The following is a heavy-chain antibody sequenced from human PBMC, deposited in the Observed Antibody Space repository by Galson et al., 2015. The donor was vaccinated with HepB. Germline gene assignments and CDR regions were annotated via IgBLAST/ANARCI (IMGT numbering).Heavy chain of an antibody. Sequence: SVKVSCKASGYTFTDYYMHWVRQAPGQGLEWMGWINPNSGGTNYAQKFQGRVTMTRDTSISTAYMELSRLRSDDTAVYYCARSGNFYYIFDYWGQGILVTVPS. CDR1: GYTFTDYY. V-gene: IGHV1-2*02. J-gene: IGHJ4*02. D-gene: IGHD1-26*01. CDR3: ARSGNFYYIFDY. CDR2: INPNSGGT.